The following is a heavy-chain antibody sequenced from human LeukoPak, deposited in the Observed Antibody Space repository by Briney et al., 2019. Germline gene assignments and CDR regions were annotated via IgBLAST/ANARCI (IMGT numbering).Heavy chain of an antibody. D-gene: IGHD4-17*01. V-gene: IGHV1-69*13. Sequence: SVKVSCKASGGTFSSYAISWVRQAPGQGLEWMGGIIPIFGTTNYAQKFLGRVTITADESTSTAYMELSSLRSEDTAVYYCARSTTVHDALEIWGQGTMVTVSS. J-gene: IGHJ3*02. CDR3: ARSTTVHDALEI. CDR2: IIPIFGTT. CDR1: GGTFSSYA.